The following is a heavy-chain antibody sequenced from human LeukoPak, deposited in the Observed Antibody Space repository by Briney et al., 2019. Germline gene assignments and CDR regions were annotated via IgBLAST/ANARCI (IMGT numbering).Heavy chain of an antibody. CDR3: ARDHEWGRAYFDY. V-gene: IGHV3-23*01. Sequence: GGSLRLSCAASGFTFSDYAMSWVRQAPGKGLEWVSTITSGGSSTFYADSVKGRFTISRDNSKNTLYLQMNSLRAEDTAVYYCARDHEWGRAYFDYWGQGTLVTVSS. D-gene: IGHD1-26*01. J-gene: IGHJ4*02. CDR1: GFTFSDYA. CDR2: ITSGGSST.